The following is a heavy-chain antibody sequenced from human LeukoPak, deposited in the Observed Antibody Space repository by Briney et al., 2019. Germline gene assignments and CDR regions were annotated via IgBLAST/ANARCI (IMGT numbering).Heavy chain of an antibody. J-gene: IGHJ4*02. Sequence: ASVKVSCKVSGYTLTELSMHWVRQAPGKGLEWMGGFDPEDGETIYAQKFQGRVTMTEDTSTDTAYMELSSLRSEDTAVYYCATDPSGSGSYDYWGQGTLVTVSS. CDR1: GYTLTELS. D-gene: IGHD3-10*01. V-gene: IGHV1-24*01. CDR3: ATDPSGSGSYDY. CDR2: FDPEDGET.